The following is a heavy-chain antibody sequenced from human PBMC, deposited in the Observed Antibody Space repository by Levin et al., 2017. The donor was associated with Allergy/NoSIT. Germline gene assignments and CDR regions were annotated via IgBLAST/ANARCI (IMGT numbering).Heavy chain of an antibody. D-gene: IGHD3/OR15-3a*01. J-gene: IGHJ5*02. CDR2: IYWDDDK. Sequence: SGPTLVKPTETLTLTCTFSGFSLTTTGVAVGWIRQPPGKALEWLALIYWDDDKRYSPSLKSRLTISKDISKKQVVLTMTNMNPVDTATYYCAHKGTVGLFDPWGQGTLVTVSS. V-gene: IGHV2-5*02. CDR1: GFSLTTTGVA. CDR3: AHKGTVGLFDP.